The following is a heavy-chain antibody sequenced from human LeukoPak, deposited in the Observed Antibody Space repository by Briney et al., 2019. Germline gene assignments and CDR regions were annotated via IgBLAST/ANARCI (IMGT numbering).Heavy chain of an antibody. CDR2: INYSGST. V-gene: IGHV4-59*08. D-gene: IGHD5-18*01. CDR3: ARTAVDTATHFDN. CDR1: GGSVSSYH. Sequence: SETLSLTCTVSGGSVSSYHWNWIRQPPGKGLEWIGYINYSGSTKYNPSLTSRVTISVDTSKNQFSLKLTSVAAADTAVYYCARTAVDTATHFDNWGQGTLVTVSS. J-gene: IGHJ4*02.